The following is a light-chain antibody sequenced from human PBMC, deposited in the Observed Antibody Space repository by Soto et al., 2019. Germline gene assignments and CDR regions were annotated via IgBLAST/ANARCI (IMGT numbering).Light chain of an antibody. CDR3: QQSYSTPWT. V-gene: IGKV1-39*01. CDR2: AAS. J-gene: IGKJ1*01. Sequence: DIQMTQPPSSLSASVGDRVTITCRASQSISSYLNWYQQKPGKAPKLLIYAASSLQSGVPSRFSVRGSGTDFTLTISTLQPEDVATYYCQQSYSTPWTFGQGTKVDSK. CDR1: QSISSY.